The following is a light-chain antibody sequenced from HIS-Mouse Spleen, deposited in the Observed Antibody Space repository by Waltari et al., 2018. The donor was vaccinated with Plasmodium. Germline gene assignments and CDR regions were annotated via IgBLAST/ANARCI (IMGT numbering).Light chain of an antibody. CDR1: QDIINY. CDR3: QQYDNLPPLFT. V-gene: IGKV1-33*01. J-gene: IGKJ3*01. CDR2: DAS. Sequence: DIQMTQSPSSLSASVGDRVTITFQASQDIINYLNWYQQKPGKAPKLLIYDASNLETGVPSRFSGSGSGTDFTFTISSLQPEDIATYYCQQYDNLPPLFTFGPGTKVDIK.